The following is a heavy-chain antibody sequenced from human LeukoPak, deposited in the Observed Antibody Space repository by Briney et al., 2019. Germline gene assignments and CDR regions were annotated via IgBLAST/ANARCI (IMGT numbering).Heavy chain of an antibody. V-gene: IGHV4-38-2*02. CDR1: GYSISSGRY. CDR3: ARVFDSGSQAYFYYMDV. Sequence: SETLSLTCTVSGYSISSGRYWAWIRQPPGKGLEGIGSITHSGYTNYNPSLKSRVTISVDTSKNQFSLKLSSVTAADTAVYYCARVFDSGSQAYFYYMDVWGKGTTVTISS. CDR2: ITHSGYT. D-gene: IGHD3-10*01. J-gene: IGHJ6*03.